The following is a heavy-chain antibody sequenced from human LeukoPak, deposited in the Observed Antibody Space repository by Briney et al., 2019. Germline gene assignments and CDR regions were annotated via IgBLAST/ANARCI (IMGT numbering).Heavy chain of an antibody. D-gene: IGHD6-19*01. V-gene: IGHV4-59*12. CDR3: ASMSSSGLDY. J-gene: IGHJ4*02. CDR2: IYNSGST. Sequence: SETLSLTCTVSGDSMSTYYWTWIRQPPGKGLEWIGYIYNSGSTNYNPSLKSRVTISVDTSKNQFSLKLSSVTAADTAVYYCASMSSSGLDYWGQGTLVTVSS. CDR1: GDSMSTYY.